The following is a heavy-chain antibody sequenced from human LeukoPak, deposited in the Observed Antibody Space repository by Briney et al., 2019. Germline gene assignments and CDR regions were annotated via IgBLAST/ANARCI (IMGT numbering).Heavy chain of an antibody. J-gene: IGHJ6*02. CDR1: GGSISSYY. Sequence: SETLSLTCTVSGGSISSYYWSWLRQPPGKGLEWIGYIYYSGSTNYNPSLKSRVTISVDTSKNQFSLKLSSVTAADTAVYYCARSKLGYCSGGSCPYGMDVWGQGTTVTVSS. CDR3: ARSKLGYCSGGSCPYGMDV. D-gene: IGHD2-15*01. V-gene: IGHV4-59*01. CDR2: IYYSGST.